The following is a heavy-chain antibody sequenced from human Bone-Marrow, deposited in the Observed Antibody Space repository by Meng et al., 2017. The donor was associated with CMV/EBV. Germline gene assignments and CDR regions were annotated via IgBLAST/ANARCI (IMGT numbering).Heavy chain of an antibody. CDR1: GYTFTGYY. CDR3: ARDGAVGATGNYYYYGMDV. D-gene: IGHD1-26*01. V-gene: IGHV1-2*02. J-gene: IGHJ6*02. CDR2: VNPNSGGT. Sequence: ASVKVSCKASGYTFTGYYIHWVRQAPRQGLEWMGWVNPNSGGTNYAQKFQGRVTMTRDTSTSTVYMELSSLRSEDTAVYYCARDGAVGATGNYYYYGMDVWGQGTTVTVSS.